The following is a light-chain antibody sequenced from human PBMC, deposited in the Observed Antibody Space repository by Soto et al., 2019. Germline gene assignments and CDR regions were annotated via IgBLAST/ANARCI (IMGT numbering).Light chain of an antibody. J-gene: IGKJ4*01. CDR3: QQGSQWPWLT. Sequence: EIVLTQSPATLSLSPGERTTLSCRASQSVNNYLAWYQQKPGQAPRLVIYDVFNRATGTPTRFSGSGSGTDFTLTLSSLEPEEFGVYYCQQGSQWPWLTFGGGTRVEIK. V-gene: IGKV3-11*01. CDR1: QSVNNY. CDR2: DVF.